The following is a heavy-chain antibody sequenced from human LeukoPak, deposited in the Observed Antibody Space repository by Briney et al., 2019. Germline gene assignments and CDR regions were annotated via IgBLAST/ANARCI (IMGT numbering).Heavy chain of an antibody. J-gene: IGHJ4*02. V-gene: IGHV4-4*07. D-gene: IGHD2-15*01. CDR2: IYASGST. CDR1: GGSISSSS. Sequence: SETLSLTCTVSGGSISSSSWSWIRQPAGKGLEWIGRIYASGSTNYNPSLKSRVTMSVDTSKNQVSLKLSSATAADTAVYYCARVGWYFSSDDYWGQGTLVTVSS. CDR3: ARVGWYFSSDDY.